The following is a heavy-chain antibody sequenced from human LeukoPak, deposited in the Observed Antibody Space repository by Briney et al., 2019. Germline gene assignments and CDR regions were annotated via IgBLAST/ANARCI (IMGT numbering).Heavy chain of an antibody. CDR2: INHSGST. Sequence: NPGGSLRLSCAASGFTFSSYWMSWVRQPPGKGLEWIGEINHSGSTNYNPSLKSRVTISVDTSKNQFSLKLSSVTAADTAVYYCARVLTLYTSPRSTRWGDQRDYWGQGTLVTVSS. J-gene: IGHJ4*02. CDR1: GFTFSSYW. D-gene: IGHD2-2*01. V-gene: IGHV4-34*01. CDR3: ARVLTLYTSPRSTRWGDQRDY.